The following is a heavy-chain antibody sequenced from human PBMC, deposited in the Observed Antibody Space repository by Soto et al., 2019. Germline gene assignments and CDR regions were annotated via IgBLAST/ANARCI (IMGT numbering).Heavy chain of an antibody. CDR2: VSTSGSDT. CDR3: GKGGWSDP. CDR1: GFTFSALL. J-gene: IGHJ5*02. V-gene: IGHV3-23*01. Sequence: GGSLRLSCTASGFTFSALLMTWVRQAPGKGLEWVSCVSTSGSDTFYADSVKGRFTISRDNSINTLYLHMNSLRADDTAVYYCGKGGWSDPGGPGTLV. D-gene: IGHD3-10*01.